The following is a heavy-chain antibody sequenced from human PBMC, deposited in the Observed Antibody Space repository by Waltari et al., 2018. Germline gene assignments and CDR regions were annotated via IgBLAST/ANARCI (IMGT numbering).Heavy chain of an antibody. CDR1: GFTFSNSW. CDR3: SLSLNS. CDR2: IKPDGSES. J-gene: IGHJ4*02. V-gene: IGHV3-7*01. Sequence: EVQLLESGGGLVQPGGSLRLSCAASGFTFSNSWMDWVRQAPGKGLEWVANIKPDGSESHYVDSVQGRFTVSRDNTQNLLYLQMNTLRVDDTAVYYCSLSLNSWGQGTLVTVSP.